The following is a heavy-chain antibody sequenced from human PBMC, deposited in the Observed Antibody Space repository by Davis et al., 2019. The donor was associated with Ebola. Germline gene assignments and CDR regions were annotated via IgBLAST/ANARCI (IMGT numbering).Heavy chain of an antibody. CDR2: IYYSGST. CDR1: GGSISSSSYY. Sequence: PSETLSLTCTVSGGSISSSSYYWGWIRQPPGKGLEWIGSIYYSGSTYYNPSLKSRVTISVDTSKNQFSLKLSSVTAADTAVYYCAREQDSSSPGDFWGQGTLVTVSS. CDR3: AREQDSSSPGDF. V-gene: IGHV4-39*07. D-gene: IGHD6-6*01. J-gene: IGHJ4*02.